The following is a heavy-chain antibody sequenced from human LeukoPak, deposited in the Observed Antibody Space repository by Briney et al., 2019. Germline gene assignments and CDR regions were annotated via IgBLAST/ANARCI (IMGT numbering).Heavy chain of an antibody. Sequence: PGRSLRLSCAASGFTFSSYGMHWVRQAPGKGLEWVAVIWYDGSNKYYADSVKGRFTISRDNSKNTLYLQMNSLRAEDTAVYYCARSPTTVTEFDYWGQGTLVTVSS. J-gene: IGHJ4*02. D-gene: IGHD4-17*01. CDR2: IWYDGSNK. CDR1: GFTFSSYG. V-gene: IGHV3-33*01. CDR3: ARSPTTVTEFDY.